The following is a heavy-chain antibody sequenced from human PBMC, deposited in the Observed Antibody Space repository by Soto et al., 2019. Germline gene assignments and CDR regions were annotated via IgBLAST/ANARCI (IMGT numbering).Heavy chain of an antibody. Sequence: GGSLRLSCAVSGISFSAYGMHWVRQAPGKGLEWVAMISYDGNKSSYGASVKGRVTISSDNSTNMLYLQMNSLRTEDTAVYYCTAGIVARTSPFAHWGEGTVV. CDR1: GISFSAYG. V-gene: IGHV3-30*03. CDR3: TAGIVARTSPFAH. CDR2: ISYDGNKS. J-gene: IGHJ4*02. D-gene: IGHD5-12*01.